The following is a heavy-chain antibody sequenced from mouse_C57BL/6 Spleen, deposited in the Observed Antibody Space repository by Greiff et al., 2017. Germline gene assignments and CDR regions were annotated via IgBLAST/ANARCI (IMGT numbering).Heavy chain of an antibody. D-gene: IGHD2-12*01. J-gene: IGHJ4*01. CDR2: ISSGSSTI. CDR1: GFTFSDYG. Sequence: EVKLMESGGGLVKPGGSLKLSCAASGFTFSDYGMHWVRQAPEKGLEWVAYISSGSSTIYYADTVKGRFTISRDNAKNTLFLQMTSLRSEDTAMYYCARRSYYRGYAMDYWGQGTSGTVSS. V-gene: IGHV5-17*01. CDR3: ARRSYYRGYAMDY.